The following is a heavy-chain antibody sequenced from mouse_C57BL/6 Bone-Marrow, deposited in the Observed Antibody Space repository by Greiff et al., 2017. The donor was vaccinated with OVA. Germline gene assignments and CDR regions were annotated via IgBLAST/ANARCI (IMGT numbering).Heavy chain of an antibody. J-gene: IGHJ3*01. CDR3: ARHDWFAY. Sequence: EVQRVESGGELVKPGGSLKLSCAAFGFTFSSYGMSWVRQFPDKRLEWVATISSGGSYTYYPDSVKGRFTISRDNAKNALFQQMSSLKSEDTAVYYCARHDWFAYWGRGTLVTVSA. V-gene: IGHV5-6*01. CDR2: ISSGGSYT. CDR1: GFTFSSYG.